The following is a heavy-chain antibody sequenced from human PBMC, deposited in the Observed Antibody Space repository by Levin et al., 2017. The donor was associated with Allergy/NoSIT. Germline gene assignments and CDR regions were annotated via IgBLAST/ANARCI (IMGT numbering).Heavy chain of an antibody. CDR3: AGVGSDGSYGFFDY. CDR1: GGSIIDTYW. D-gene: IGHD5-24*01. V-gene: IGHV4-4*02. CDR2: VYHSGGT. Sequence: SETLSLTCAVSGGSIIDTYWWSWVRQSPTKGLEWIGEVYHSGGTNYNPSLKSRVTMSVDKSNNQFSLKLNSVTAADTAVYFWAGVGSDGSYGFFDYWGQGTLVTVSS. J-gene: IGHJ4*02.